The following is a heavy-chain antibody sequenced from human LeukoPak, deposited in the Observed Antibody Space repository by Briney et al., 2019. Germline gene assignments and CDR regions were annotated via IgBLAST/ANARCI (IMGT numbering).Heavy chain of an antibody. CDR2: VGSGGDT. CDR1: GFSFSNYD. J-gene: IGHJ4*02. V-gene: IGHV3-13*01. Sequence: GGSLRLSCAGSGFSFSNYDMLWVRQAPGKGLEWVSAVGSGGDTYYTDSVKGRFTISRESAKNSFYLQMNSLNTGDTAVYFCARAVAGTDEIDSWGQGTLVTVSS. D-gene: IGHD6-19*01. CDR3: ARAVAGTDEIDS.